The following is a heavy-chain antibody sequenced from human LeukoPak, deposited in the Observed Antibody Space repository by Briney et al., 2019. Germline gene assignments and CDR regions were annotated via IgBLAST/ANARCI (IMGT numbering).Heavy chain of an antibody. CDR2: ILYDGSNQ. V-gene: IGHV3-30*18. Sequence: EPGRSLRLSCAASGFTFSSYGMYWVRQAPGKGLEWVAVILYDGSNQYYADSVKGRFTISRDNSKNTVDLQMNSLRGEDTAVYYCAKVRSPLYYYAMDVWGQGTTVTVSS. CDR3: AKVRSPLYYYAMDV. CDR1: GFTFSSYG. J-gene: IGHJ6*02.